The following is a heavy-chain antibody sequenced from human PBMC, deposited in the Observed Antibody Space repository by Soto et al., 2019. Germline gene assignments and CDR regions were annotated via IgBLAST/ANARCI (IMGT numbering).Heavy chain of an antibody. V-gene: IGHV3-15*01. D-gene: IGHD2-15*01. CDR3: TTDPDIVVVVAATSSNAFDI. CDR2: IKSKTDGGTT. Sequence: GGSLRLSCAASGFTFSNAWMSWVRQAPGKGLEWVGRIKSKTDGGTTDYAAPVKGRFTISRDDSKNTLYLQMNSLKTEDTAVYYCTTDPDIVVVVAATSSNAFDIWGKGTMVTVSS. CDR1: GFTFSNAW. J-gene: IGHJ3*02.